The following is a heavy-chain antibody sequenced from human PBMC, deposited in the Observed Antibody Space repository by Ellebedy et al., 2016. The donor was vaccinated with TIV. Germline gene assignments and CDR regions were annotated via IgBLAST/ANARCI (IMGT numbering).Heavy chain of an antibody. CDR2: ISGYNGKT. V-gene: IGHV1-18*04. CDR1: GYTFTTYG. Sequence: AASVKVSCKASGYTFTTYGISWVRQAPGQGLEWMGWISGYNGKTKYAQNLQGRVAMTTDTSTSTAYMELRSLRSDDTAVYYCARAWRLLGFGELLPIDAFDIWGQGTVVTVSS. CDR3: ARAWRLLGFGELLPIDAFDI. J-gene: IGHJ3*02. D-gene: IGHD3-10*01.